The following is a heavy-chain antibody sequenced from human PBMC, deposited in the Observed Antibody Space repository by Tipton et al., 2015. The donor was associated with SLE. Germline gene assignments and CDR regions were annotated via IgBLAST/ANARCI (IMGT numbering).Heavy chain of an antibody. J-gene: IGHJ4*02. CDR3: ARGGSYGSGSYSH. CDR2: IKQDGSEQ. CDR1: GFTFSNYW. Sequence: SLRLSCTASGFTFSNYWMSWVRQAPGKGLEWVANIKQDGSEQYYVDSVKGRFTISRDNAKNSLYVQMNRLRAEDTAVYYCARGGSYGSGSYSHWGQGTLVTVSS. V-gene: IGHV3-7*03. D-gene: IGHD3-10*01.